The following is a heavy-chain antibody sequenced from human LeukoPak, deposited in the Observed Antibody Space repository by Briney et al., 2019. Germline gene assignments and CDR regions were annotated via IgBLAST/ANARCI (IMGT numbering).Heavy chain of an antibody. CDR2: IYYSGST. D-gene: IGHD5-12*01. J-gene: IGHJ4*02. CDR1: GGSISSYY. Sequence: SETLSLTCTVSGGSISSYYWSLIRQPPGKGLEWIGYIYYSGSTNYNPSLKSRVTISVDTSKNQFSLKLSSVTAADTAVYYCARLTGYDWESSYDYWGQGTLVTVSS. CDR3: ARLTGYDWESSYDY. V-gene: IGHV4-59*01.